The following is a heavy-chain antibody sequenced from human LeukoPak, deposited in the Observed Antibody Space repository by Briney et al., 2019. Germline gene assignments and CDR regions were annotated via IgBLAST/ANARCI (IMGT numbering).Heavy chain of an antibody. V-gene: IGHV3-73*01. J-gene: IGHJ4*02. Sequence: GGSLKLSCAASGFTFSGSAMHWVRQASGKGLEWVGRIRSKANSYATAYAASVKGRFTISRDDSKNTAYLQMNSLKTEDTAVYYCTRHLPGYSSSWYHFDYWGQGTLVTVSS. CDR3: TRHLPGYSSSWYHFDY. CDR2: IRSKANSYAT. D-gene: IGHD6-13*01. CDR1: GFTFSGSA.